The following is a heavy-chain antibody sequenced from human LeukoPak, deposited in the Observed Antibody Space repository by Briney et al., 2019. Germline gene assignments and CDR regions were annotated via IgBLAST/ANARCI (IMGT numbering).Heavy chain of an antibody. D-gene: IGHD3-10*01. V-gene: IGHV1-18*04. CDR2: ISANNGET. CDR3: ARVASSGNDAFDI. Sequence: ASVKVSCKASGYTFTNYGISWVRQAPGQGLEWMAWISANNGETRYAQNLQGRVTMTRDTSTSTVYMELSSLRSEDTAVYYCARVASSGNDAFDIWGQGTMVTVSS. CDR1: GYTFTNYG. J-gene: IGHJ3*02.